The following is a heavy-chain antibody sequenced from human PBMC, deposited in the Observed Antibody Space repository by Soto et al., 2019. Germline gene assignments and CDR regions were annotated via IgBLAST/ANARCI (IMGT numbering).Heavy chain of an antibody. CDR3: ARDKDRLQLGGNYYYILDV. Sequence: QVQLVQSGAEVKKPGSSVKVSCKASGGTFSTSAISWVRQAPGQGLEWVGGIMPVFPTPDYAQNFQGRVTSTEDESTTTAYLELTSVRADDTAVYYWARDKDRLQLGGNYYYILDVWGQGTAITVSS. J-gene: IGHJ6*02. CDR2: IMPVFPTP. D-gene: IGHD1-1*01. CDR1: GGTFSTSA. V-gene: IGHV1-69*12.